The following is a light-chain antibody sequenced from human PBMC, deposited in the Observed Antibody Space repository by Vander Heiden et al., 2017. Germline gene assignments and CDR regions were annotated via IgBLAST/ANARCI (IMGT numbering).Light chain of an antibody. J-gene: IGLJ3*02. V-gene: IGLV4-69*02. CDR1: SGHSTYV. CDR2: VNRDGSH. Sequence: QLVLTQSPSASASLGASVKLTCTLSSGHSTYVIAWHQQQPGKGPRYLMKVNRDGSHSKGDGIPDRFSGSRSGAALYLTISSLRSEDEAYYYCQNWGTGIRVFGGGTNLTVL. CDR3: QNWGTGIRV.